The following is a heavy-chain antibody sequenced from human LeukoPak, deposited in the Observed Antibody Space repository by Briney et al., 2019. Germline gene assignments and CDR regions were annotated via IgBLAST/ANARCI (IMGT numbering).Heavy chain of an antibody. V-gene: IGHV3-30*03. Sequence: GGSLRLSCAASGFTFSSYGMHWVRQAPGKGLEWVAVISYDGSNKYYADSVKGRFTISRDNPKNTLYLQMNSLRAEDTAVYYCATDEKDFDWIDYWGQGTLVTVSS. CDR2: ISYDGSNK. CDR3: ATDEKDFDWIDY. CDR1: GFTFSSYG. J-gene: IGHJ4*02. D-gene: IGHD3-9*01.